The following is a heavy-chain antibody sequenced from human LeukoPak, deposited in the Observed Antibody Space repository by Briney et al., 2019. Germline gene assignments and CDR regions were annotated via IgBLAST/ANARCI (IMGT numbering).Heavy chain of an antibody. CDR2: ISWNSGSI. V-gene: IGHV3-9*01. J-gene: IGHJ4*02. D-gene: IGHD2-2*02. CDR3: AKDLGYCSSTSCYTFDY. CDR1: GFTLDDYA. Sequence: GGSLRLSCAASGFTLDDYAMHWVRQAPGKGLEWVSGISWNSGSIGYADSVKGRFTISRDNAKNSLYLQMNSLRAEDTALYYCAKDLGYCSSTSCYTFDYWGQGTLVTVSS.